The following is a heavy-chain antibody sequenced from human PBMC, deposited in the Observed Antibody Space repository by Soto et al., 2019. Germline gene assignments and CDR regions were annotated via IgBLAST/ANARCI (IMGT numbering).Heavy chain of an antibody. CDR2: ISGSGGST. V-gene: IGHV3-23*01. CDR1: GFTFSSYA. CDR3: ERYFDWLEVAAFDI. Sequence: GGSLRLSCAASGFTFSSYAMSWVRQAPGKGLEWVSAISGSGGSTYYADSVKGRFTISRDNSKNTLYLQMNSLRAEDTAVYYCERYFDWLEVAAFDIWGQGTMVTVSS. D-gene: IGHD3-9*01. J-gene: IGHJ3*02.